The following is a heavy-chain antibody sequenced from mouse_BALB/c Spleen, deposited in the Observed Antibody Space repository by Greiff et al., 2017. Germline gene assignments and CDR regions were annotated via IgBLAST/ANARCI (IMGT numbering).Heavy chain of an antibody. CDR3: ARGYYGSSYFDY. V-gene: IGHV5-15*02. CDR2: ISNLAYSI. D-gene: IGHD1-1*01. Sequence: DVQLVESGGGLVQPGGSRKLSCAASGFTFSDYGMAWVRQAPGKGPEWVAFISNLAYSIYYADTVTGRFTISRENAKNTLYLEMSSLRSEDTAMYYCARGYYGSSYFDYWGQGTTLTVSS. J-gene: IGHJ2*01. CDR1: GFTFSDYG.